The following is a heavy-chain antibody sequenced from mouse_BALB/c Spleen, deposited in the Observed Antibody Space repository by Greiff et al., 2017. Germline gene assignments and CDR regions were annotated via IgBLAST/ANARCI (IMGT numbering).Heavy chain of an antibody. CDR1: GYTFTSYW. D-gene: IGHD1-2*01. V-gene: IGHV1-69*02. CDR2: IDPSDSYT. Sequence: QVQLQQPGAELVKPGASVKLSCKASGYTFTSYWMHWVKQRPGQGLEWIGEIDPSDSYTNYNQKFKGKATLTVDKSSSTAYMQLSSLTSEDSAVYYCAIITTRFAYWGQGTLVTVSA. CDR3: AIITTRFAY. J-gene: IGHJ3*01.